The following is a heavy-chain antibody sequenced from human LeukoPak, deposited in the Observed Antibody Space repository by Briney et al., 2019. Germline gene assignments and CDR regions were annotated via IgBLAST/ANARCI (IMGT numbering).Heavy chain of an antibody. CDR3: ARAEGRGEYYYGSGSAYYMDV. Sequence: PGGSLRLSCAASGFTFSSYWMSWVRQAPGKGLEWVANIKQDGSEKYYVDSVKGRFTISRDNAKNSLYLQMNSLRAEDTAVYYCARAEGRGEYYYGSGSAYYMDVWGKGTTVTVSS. D-gene: IGHD3-10*01. CDR2: IKQDGSEK. J-gene: IGHJ6*03. V-gene: IGHV3-7*01. CDR1: GFTFSSYW.